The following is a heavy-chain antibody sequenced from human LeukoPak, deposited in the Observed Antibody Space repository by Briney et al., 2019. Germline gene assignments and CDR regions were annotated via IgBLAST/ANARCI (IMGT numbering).Heavy chain of an antibody. CDR1: GGTFSSYA. Sequence: ASVKVSCKASGGTFSSYAISWVRQAPGQGLEWMGGIIPIFGTANYAQKFQGRVTITADKSTSTAYMELSSLRSEDTAVYYCARSTYYYDSFDPWGQGTLVTVSS. V-gene: IGHV1-69*06. CDR3: ARSTYYYDSFDP. CDR2: IIPIFGTA. D-gene: IGHD3-22*01. J-gene: IGHJ5*02.